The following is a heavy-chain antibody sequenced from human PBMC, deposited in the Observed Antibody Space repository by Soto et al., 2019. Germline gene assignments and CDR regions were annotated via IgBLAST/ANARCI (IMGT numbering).Heavy chain of an antibody. Sequence: SGPTLVNPTQTLTLTCTFSGFSLTTSGVGVGWIRQPPGKALEWLALIYWNDDKRYSPSLKSRLTITKDTSKNQVILTVTNMDPVDTATYYCARQVVATVEIYFDYWGQGTLVTVSS. D-gene: IGHD5-12*01. J-gene: IGHJ4*02. CDR3: ARQVVATVEIYFDY. CDR2: IYWNDDK. CDR1: GFSLTTSGVG. V-gene: IGHV2-5*01.